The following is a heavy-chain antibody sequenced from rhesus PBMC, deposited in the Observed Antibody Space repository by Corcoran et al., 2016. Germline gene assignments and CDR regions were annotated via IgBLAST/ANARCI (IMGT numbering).Heavy chain of an antibody. D-gene: IGHD6-43*01. CDR1: GFTFSSYG. J-gene: IGHJ4*01. CDR2: INSGGGST. CDR3: AKHKQQPVIIDY. Sequence: EVQLVETGGGLVQPGGSLKLSCAASGFTFSSYGMSWVRQAPGKGLEWVSAINSGGGSTYYPDTVKARFTISRDNSKTTLSLQMNSLRAEHTAVYYCAKHKQQPVIIDYWSQGVLVTVSS. V-gene: IGHV3S5*01.